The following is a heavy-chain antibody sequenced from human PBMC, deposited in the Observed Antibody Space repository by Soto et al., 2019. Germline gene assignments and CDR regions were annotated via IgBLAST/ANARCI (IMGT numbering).Heavy chain of an antibody. CDR1: GLTFSSYS. J-gene: IGHJ3*02. D-gene: IGHD3-9*01. CDR2: ISSSSSYI. V-gene: IGHV3-21*01. Sequence: PWGSLRLSWAASGLTFSSYSMNWVRQAPGKGLEWFSSISSSSSYIYYADSVKGRFTISRDNAKNSLYLQMNILRAEDTAVYYCLKYFDAQAAFGIWGQGTMVTVSS. CDR3: LKYFDAQAAFGI.